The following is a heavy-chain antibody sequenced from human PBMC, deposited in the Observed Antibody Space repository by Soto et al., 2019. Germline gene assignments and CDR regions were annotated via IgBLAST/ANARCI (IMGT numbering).Heavy chain of an antibody. J-gene: IGHJ6*03. CDR1: GFTFGSYA. V-gene: IGHV3-23*01. CDR3: AKALRRSWNFFYYIDV. CDR2: LGGNGFTT. D-gene: IGHD6-13*01. Sequence: EVQLLESGGGLVQPGGSLRLSCVVSGFTFGSYAMSWVRQAPEKGPEWVAILGGNGFTTYYADSVKGRFTISGDKSKSTLFLQMNSLRQDNTGVYYGAKALRRSWNFFYYIDVWGRGTSVTVSS.